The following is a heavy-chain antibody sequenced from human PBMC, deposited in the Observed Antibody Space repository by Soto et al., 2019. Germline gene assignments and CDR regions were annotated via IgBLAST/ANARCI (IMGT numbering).Heavy chain of an antibody. V-gene: IGHV3-30-3*01. CDR3: ARDSTSWWYWFDP. J-gene: IGHJ5*02. D-gene: IGHD2-2*01. CDR2: ISYDGSNK. CDR1: GFTFSNYA. Sequence: PGGSLRLSCAVSGFTFSNYAMTWVRQAPGKGLEWVAVISYDGSNKYYADSVKGRFTISRDNSKNTLYLQGNSLRADDTAVYYCARDSTSWWYWFDPWGQGTLVTVSS.